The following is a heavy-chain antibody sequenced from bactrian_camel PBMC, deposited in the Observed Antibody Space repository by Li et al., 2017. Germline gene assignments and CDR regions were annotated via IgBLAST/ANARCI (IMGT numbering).Heavy chain of an antibody. D-gene: IGHD4*01. CDR1: GFTFSGYA. J-gene: IGHJ4*01. CDR2: INSGGSST. Sequence: VQLVESGGGLVQPGGSLRLSCATSGFTFSGYAMSWVRQAPVKGLEWVSHINSGGSSTYYADSVKGRFTISQDNANNTLYLQMNSLKPEDTAMYYCAADLGQDLATEDCRGPYWGQGTQVTVS. V-gene: IGHV3S31*01. CDR3: AADLGQDLATEDCRGPY.